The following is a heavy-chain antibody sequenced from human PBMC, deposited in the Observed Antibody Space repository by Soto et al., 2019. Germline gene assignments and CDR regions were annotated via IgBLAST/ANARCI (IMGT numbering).Heavy chain of an antibody. D-gene: IGHD2-15*01. CDR2: ISGRGGTT. CDR1: GCPFSSYA. V-gene: IGHV3-23*01. J-gene: IGHJ4*02. CDR3: AKDLWYGGSMVDY. Sequence: GGSLRLSCAAAGCPFSSYAMSWVRQAPGKGLEWVSGISGRGGTTYYADSVKGRFTISRDNSKNMLYLEMNSLRAEDMAIYYCAKDLWYGGSMVDYWGQGTLVTVSS.